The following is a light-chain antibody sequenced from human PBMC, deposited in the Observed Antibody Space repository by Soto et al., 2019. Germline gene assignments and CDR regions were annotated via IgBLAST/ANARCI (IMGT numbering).Light chain of an antibody. CDR3: QQYYFMWT. Sequence: EIVLTQSPGTLSLSQGERATLSCRASENVRNNYLAWYQQKPGQAPRLLISGASKRATGIPDRFSGSGSGTDFTLTINRLEPEDFAVYYCQQYYFMWTFGQGTKVDIK. CDR2: GAS. CDR1: ENVRNNY. V-gene: IGKV3-20*01. J-gene: IGKJ1*01.